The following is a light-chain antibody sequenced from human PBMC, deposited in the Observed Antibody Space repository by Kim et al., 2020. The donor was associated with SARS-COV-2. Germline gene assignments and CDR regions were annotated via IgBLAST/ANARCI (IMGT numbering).Light chain of an antibody. Sequence: SPGERATLACRASHRVSSNYLAWYQQKPGQAPRLLSSGASSRATGIPDRFGGSGSGTDFTLTISRLEPEDFAVFYCQQYGSSPLTFGGGTKVEIK. J-gene: IGKJ4*01. CDR2: GAS. CDR1: HRVSSNY. V-gene: IGKV3-20*01. CDR3: QQYGSSPLT.